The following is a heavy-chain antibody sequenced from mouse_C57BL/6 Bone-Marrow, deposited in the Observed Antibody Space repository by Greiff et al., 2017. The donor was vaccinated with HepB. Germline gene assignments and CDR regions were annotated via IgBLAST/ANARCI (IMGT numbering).Heavy chain of an antibody. J-gene: IGHJ4*01. D-gene: IGHD1-1*02. CDR1: GYTFTDHF. V-gene: IGHV1-11*01. Sequence: QVQLQQSGAELASPGASVTLSCKASGYTFTDHFMYWVRKRPGQGLEWFGRIYPVSGETNYNQKFMGKATFSVDRSSSTVYMVWNSLTAEDTAVYYCGEGGGLYAMDYWGQGTSVTVSS. CDR3: GEGGGLYAMDY. CDR2: IYPVSGET.